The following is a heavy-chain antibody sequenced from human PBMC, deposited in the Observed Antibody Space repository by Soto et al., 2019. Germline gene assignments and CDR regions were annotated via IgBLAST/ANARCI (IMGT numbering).Heavy chain of an antibody. J-gene: IGHJ6*02. CDR1: GITFGSRA. CDR3: AKDRSRFYSGMDV. V-gene: IGHV3-23*01. Sequence: GGSLRLSCVASGITFGSRAMSWVRQAPGKGLEWVSAISGSGGSTYYADSVKGRFTISRDNSKNTLYLQMNSLRAEDTAVYYCAKDRSRFYSGMDVWGQGTTVTVSS. D-gene: IGHD2-21*01. CDR2: ISGSGGST.